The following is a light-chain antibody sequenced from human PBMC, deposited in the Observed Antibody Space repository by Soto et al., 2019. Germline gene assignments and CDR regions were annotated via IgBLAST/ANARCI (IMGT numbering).Light chain of an antibody. V-gene: IGLV2-23*03. CDR3: CAYASSSTFV. Sequence: QSVLTQPASLSGSPGQSITISCTGTSSVVGSYNLVSWYQQHPGKAPKLMIYEGSKRPSGVSNRFSGSKSGNTASLTISGLQAEDEADYYCCAYASSSTFVFGTGTKVTVL. CDR1: SSVVGSYNL. J-gene: IGLJ1*01. CDR2: EGS.